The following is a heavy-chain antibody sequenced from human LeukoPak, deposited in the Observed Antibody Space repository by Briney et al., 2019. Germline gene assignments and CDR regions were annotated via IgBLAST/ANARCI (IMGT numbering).Heavy chain of an antibody. Sequence: GGSLRLSCAASGFTFSSYAMSWVRQAPGKGLEWVSAISGSGGSTYYADSVKGRFTISRDNSKNTLYLQMNSLRAEDTAVYYCAKDTMVREVIIRDFDYWGQGTLVTVSS. D-gene: IGHD3-10*01. CDR3: AKDTMVREVIIRDFDY. CDR2: ISGSGGST. CDR1: GFTFSSYA. J-gene: IGHJ4*02. V-gene: IGHV3-23*01.